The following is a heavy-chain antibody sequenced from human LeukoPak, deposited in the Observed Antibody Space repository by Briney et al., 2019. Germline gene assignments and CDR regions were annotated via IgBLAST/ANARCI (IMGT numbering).Heavy chain of an antibody. CDR2: IYYSGST. CDR3: ASRPGSGYYYGMDV. CDR1: GGSISSYY. V-gene: IGHV4-59*12. Sequence: SETLSLTCTVSGGSISSYYWSWIRQPPGKGLEWIGYIYYSGSTNYNPSLKSRVTMSVDTSKNQFSLKLSSVTAADTAVYYCASRPGSGYYYGMDVWGQGTTVTVSS. J-gene: IGHJ6*02. D-gene: IGHD6-19*01.